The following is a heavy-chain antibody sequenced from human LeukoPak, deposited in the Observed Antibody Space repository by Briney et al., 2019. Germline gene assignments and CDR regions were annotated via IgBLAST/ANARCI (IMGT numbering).Heavy chain of an antibody. CDR2: IIPILGTA. V-gene: IGHV1-69*13. D-gene: IGHD3-22*01. CDR1: GGTFSTSV. Sequence: ASVKVSCKASGGTFSTSVISWVRQAPGQGLEWMGGIIPILGTANYAQKFKGRVTITADEFTGTAYMELSSLRSEDTAVFYCASNTNYYENTGHYVLDSWGQGTLVTVSS. J-gene: IGHJ5*01. CDR3: ASNTNYYENTGHYVLDS.